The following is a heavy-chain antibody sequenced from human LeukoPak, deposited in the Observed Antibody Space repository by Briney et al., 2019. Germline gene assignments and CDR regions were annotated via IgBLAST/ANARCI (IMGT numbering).Heavy chain of an antibody. CDR3: ARDRWYSSSSGDY. CDR1: GFTFSSYS. Sequence: PGGSLRLSCAASGFTFSSYSMNWVRQAPGKGLEWVSSISSSSYLYYADSVKGRFTISRDNAKNSLYLQMNSLRAEDTAVYYCARDRWYSSSSGDYWGQGTLVTVSS. CDR2: ISSSSYL. D-gene: IGHD6-6*01. V-gene: IGHV3-21*01. J-gene: IGHJ4*02.